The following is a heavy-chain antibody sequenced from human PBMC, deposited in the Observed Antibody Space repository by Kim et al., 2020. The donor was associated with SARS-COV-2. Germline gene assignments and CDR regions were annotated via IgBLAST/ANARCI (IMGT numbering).Heavy chain of an antibody. Sequence: SETLSLTCSVSGGSINTGNYYWTWIRQRPGKGLEWLGYVYRVDIAYYNPSLMSRTSISMDASKNQFFLTMTSVTAADTAVYFCARDLAPSNDALDIWGQG. J-gene: IGHJ3*02. V-gene: IGHV4-31*03. CDR1: GGSINTGNYY. CDR2: VYRVDIA. CDR3: ARDLAPSNDALDI.